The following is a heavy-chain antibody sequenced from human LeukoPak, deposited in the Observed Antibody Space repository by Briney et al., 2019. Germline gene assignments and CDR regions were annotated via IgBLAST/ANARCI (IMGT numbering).Heavy chain of an antibody. CDR1: GYTFTSYY. V-gene: IGHV1-46*01. D-gene: IGHD1-26*01. CDR3: ARAQYSGSYWVDY. Sequence: ASVKVSCKASGYTFTSYYMHWVRQAPGQGLEWMGIINPSGGSTSYAQKFQGRVTMTTDTSTSTAYMELRSLRSDDTAVYYCARAQYSGSYWVDYWGQGTLVTVSS. CDR2: INPSGGST. J-gene: IGHJ4*02.